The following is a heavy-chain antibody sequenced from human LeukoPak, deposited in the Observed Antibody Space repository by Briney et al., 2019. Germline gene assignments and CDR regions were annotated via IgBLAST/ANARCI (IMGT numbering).Heavy chain of an antibody. J-gene: IGHJ4*02. CDR2: ISSSGSTI. CDR3: AKVRPYGDYVGGFGY. V-gene: IGHV3-11*01. D-gene: IGHD4-17*01. CDR1: GFTFSDYY. Sequence: PGGSLRLSCAASGFTFSDYYMSWIRQAPGKGLEWVSYISSSGSTIYYADPVKGRFTISRDNAKNSLYLQMNSLRAEDTAVYYCAKVRPYGDYVGGFGYWGQGTLVTVSS.